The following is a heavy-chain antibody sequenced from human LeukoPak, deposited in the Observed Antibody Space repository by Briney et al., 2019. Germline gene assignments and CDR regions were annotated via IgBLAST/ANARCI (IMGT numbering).Heavy chain of an antibody. V-gene: IGHV3-7*01. J-gene: IGHJ4*02. CDR3: ARGKGVTVDY. D-gene: IGHD2-21*02. CDR2: IKQDGSEK. CDR1: GFTFSSCA. Sequence: GGSLRLSCAASGFTFSSCAMSWVRQAPGKGLEWVANIKQDGSEKYYVDSVKGRFTISRDNAKNSLYLQMNSLRAEDTAVYYCARGKGVTVDYWGQGTLVTVSS.